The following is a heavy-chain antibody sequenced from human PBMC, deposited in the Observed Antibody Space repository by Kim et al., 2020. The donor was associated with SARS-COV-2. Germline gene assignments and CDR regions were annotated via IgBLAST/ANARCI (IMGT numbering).Heavy chain of an antibody. D-gene: IGHD6-13*01. J-gene: IGHJ5*02. CDR3: ARGSYSSSWYGVRHWFDP. Sequence: KSRVTISVDTSTNQFALKLSSVTAADTAVYYCARGSYSSSWYGVRHWFDPWGQGTLVTVSS. V-gene: IGHV4-34*01.